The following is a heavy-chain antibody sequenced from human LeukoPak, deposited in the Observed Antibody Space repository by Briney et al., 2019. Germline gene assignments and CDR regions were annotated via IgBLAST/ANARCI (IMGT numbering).Heavy chain of an antibody. CDR3: ASDRYYYGSGDKYYYYYYGMDV. V-gene: IGHV3-30-3*01. Sequence: GGSLRLSCAASGFTFSSYAMHWVRQAPGKGLEWVAVISYDGSNKYYADSVKGRFTISRDNSKNTLYLQMNSLRAEDTAVYYCASDRYYYGSGDKYYYYYYGMDVWGQGTTVTVSS. D-gene: IGHD3-10*01. CDR1: GFTFSSYA. CDR2: ISYDGSNK. J-gene: IGHJ6*02.